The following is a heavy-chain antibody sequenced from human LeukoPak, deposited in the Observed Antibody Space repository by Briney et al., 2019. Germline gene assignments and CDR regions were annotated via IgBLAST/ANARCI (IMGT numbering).Heavy chain of an antibody. CDR3: AKWGMYYYDSSGYS. V-gene: IGHV1-2*06. J-gene: IGHJ4*02. D-gene: IGHD3-22*01. Sequence: ASVKVSCKASGYTFTGYYMHWVRQAPGQGLEWMGRINPNSGGTNYAQKFQGRVTMTRDTSISTAYMEPSRLRSDDTAVYYCAKWGMYYYDSSGYSWGQGTLVTVSS. CDR1: GYTFTGYY. CDR2: INPNSGGT.